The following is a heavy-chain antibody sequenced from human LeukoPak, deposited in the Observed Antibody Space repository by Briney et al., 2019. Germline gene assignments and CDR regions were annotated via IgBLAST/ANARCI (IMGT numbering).Heavy chain of an antibody. CDR3: ARGSHYYDSSGYGY. J-gene: IGHJ4*02. V-gene: IGHV4-34*01. D-gene: IGHD3-22*01. Sequence: SETLSLTCAVYGGSFSGYYWSWIRQPLGKGLEWIGEINHSGSTNYNPSLKSRVTISVDTSKNQFSLKLSSVTAADTAVYYCARGSHYYDSSGYGYWGQGTLVTVSS. CDR2: INHSGST. CDR1: GGSFSGYY.